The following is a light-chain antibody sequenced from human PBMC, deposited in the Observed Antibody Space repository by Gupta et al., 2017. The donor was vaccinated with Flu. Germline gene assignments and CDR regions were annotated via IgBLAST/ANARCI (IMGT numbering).Light chain of an antibody. CDR2: AAS. CDR3: QQSHSTPIT. Sequence: DIQLAQSPSSLSASVGDRVSITCRASQSIRNYLNWYQQEAGKAPKLLIYAASNLQGGVPSRFSGSGSGTDFTLTISSLQPEDFVTYYCQQSHSTPITFGQGTRLEMK. CDR1: QSIRNY. V-gene: IGKV1-39*01. J-gene: IGKJ5*01.